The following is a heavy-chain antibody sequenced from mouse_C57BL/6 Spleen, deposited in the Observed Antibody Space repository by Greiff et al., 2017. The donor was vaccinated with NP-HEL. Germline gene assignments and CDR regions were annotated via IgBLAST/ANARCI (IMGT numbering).Heavy chain of an antibody. CDR2: IDPSDSYT. V-gene: IGHV1-50*01. CDR1: GYTFTSYW. Sequence: QVQLQQPGAELVKPGASVKLSCKASGYTFTSYWMQWVKQRPGQGLEWIGEIDPSDSYTNYNQKFKGKATLTVDTSSSTAYMQLSSLTSEDSAVYYGARSRITTVVANIDVWGPGTTVTVSS. CDR3: ARSRITTVVANIDV. J-gene: IGHJ1*01. D-gene: IGHD1-1*01.